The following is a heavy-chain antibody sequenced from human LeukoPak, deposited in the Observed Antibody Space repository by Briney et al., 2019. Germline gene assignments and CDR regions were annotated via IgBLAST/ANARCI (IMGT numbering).Heavy chain of an antibody. V-gene: IGHV4-31*03. Sequence: HPSETLSLSCPVSGGSISSGLYYWSWIRQHPGKGLEWIGYIYYWGRTYYNSSLKSRVTISVDTSKNQFSLKLSSVTAADTAVYYCARGIRWLQLSYFDYWGQGSLVTVSS. CDR3: ARGIRWLQLSYFDY. CDR1: GGSISSGLYY. CDR2: IYYWGRT. D-gene: IGHD5-24*01. J-gene: IGHJ4*02.